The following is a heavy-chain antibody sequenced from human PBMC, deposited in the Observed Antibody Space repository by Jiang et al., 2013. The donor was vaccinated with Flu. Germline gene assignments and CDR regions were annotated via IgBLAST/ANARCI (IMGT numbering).Heavy chain of an antibody. V-gene: IGHV1-2*02. D-gene: IGHD3-9*01. CDR3: ARDYDILTAYYSGMDV. CDR1: GYTFTDFY. CDR2: INPRSGDT. J-gene: IGHJ6*02. Sequence: VSCKTSGYTFTDFYMNWVRQAPGQGLEWMGRINPRSGDTNYAQKFQGRVTMTRDTSMRTAYMDLSRLRSDDTAVYYCARDYDILTAYYSGMDVWGQGTTVTVSS.